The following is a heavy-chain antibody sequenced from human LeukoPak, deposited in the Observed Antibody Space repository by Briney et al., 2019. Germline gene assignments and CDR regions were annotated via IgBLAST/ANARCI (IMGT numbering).Heavy chain of an antibody. CDR3: TRDLHTWGQLFDY. J-gene: IGHJ4*02. CDR1: GFTFGDYA. Sequence: GGSLRLSCTASGFTFGDYAMSWVRQAPGKGLEWVGFIRSKAYGGTTEYAASVKGRFTISRDDSKSIAYLQMNSLKTEDTAVYYCTRDLHTWGQLFDYWGQGTLVTVSS. V-gene: IGHV3-49*04. D-gene: IGHD3-16*01. CDR2: IRSKAYGGTT.